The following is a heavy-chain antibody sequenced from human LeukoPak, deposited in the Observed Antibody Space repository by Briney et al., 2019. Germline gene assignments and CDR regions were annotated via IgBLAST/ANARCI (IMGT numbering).Heavy chain of an antibody. J-gene: IGHJ4*02. D-gene: IGHD3-10*01. Sequence: GGSLRLSCAASGFTFTGHNMNWVRQAPGKGLEWISFVSISSGTIYYADSVKGRFTISRDNAKNSLYLQMNSLRAEDTAVYYCARDLLLWFGELLLWGQGTLVTVSS. CDR2: VSISSGTI. CDR1: GFTFTGHN. CDR3: ARDLLLWFGELLL. V-gene: IGHV3-48*04.